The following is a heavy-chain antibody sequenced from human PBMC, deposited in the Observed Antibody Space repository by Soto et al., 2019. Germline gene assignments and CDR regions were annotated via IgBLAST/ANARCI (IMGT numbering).Heavy chain of an antibody. CDR2: TYYRSNWRH. V-gene: IGHV6-1*01. Sequence: SQTLSLTCAISGDSVSSNTAAWNWIRSSPSRGLEWLGRTYYRSNWRHDYAVSVKSRITVNPDTSENHFSLQLNSVTPDDTAVYYCARGVAGSGFDLWGQGTLVTVYS. CDR1: GDSVSSNTAA. J-gene: IGHJ4*02. CDR3: ARGVAGSGFDL. D-gene: IGHD6-19*01.